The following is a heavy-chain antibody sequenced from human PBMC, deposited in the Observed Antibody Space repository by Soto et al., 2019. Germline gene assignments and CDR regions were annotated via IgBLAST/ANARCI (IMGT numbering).Heavy chain of an antibody. CDR3: AKLRFGGERWYDP. CDR2: INQSGST. D-gene: IGHD3-16*01. J-gene: IGHJ5*02. Sequence: SETLSLTCAVYGGSFSGYYWSWIRQPPEKGLEWIGEINQSGSTNYNPSLESRVTISVDTSKNQFSLKLTSLTAADTAVYYCAKLRFGGERWYDPWGQGTLVTVSS. CDR1: GGSFSGYY. V-gene: IGHV4-34*01.